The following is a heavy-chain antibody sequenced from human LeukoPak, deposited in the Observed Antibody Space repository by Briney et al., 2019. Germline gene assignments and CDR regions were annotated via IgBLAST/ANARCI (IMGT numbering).Heavy chain of an antibody. D-gene: IGHD2-15*01. CDR3: ARAYCSGGSCYHSRGWFDP. Sequence: PSGTLSLTCTVSGGSISSSSYYWGWIRQPPGKGLEWIGSVYYGGSTSYTPSLKSRVTISVGTSKNQFSLKLSSVIAADTAVYYCARAYCSGGSCYHSRGWFDPWGQGTLVTVSS. V-gene: IGHV4-39*07. CDR1: GGSISSSSYY. J-gene: IGHJ5*02. CDR2: VYYGGST.